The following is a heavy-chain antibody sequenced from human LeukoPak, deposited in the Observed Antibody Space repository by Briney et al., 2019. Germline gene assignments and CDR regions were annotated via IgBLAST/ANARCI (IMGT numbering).Heavy chain of an antibody. V-gene: IGHV3-74*01. Sequence: GGSLRLSCAASGFTFSSYWMHWVRQAPGKGLVWVSRINSDGSSTYHADSVKGRFTISRDSSKNTLFLQMNRLRPEDAAVYYCAQTQDTAGYAFDIWGQGTMVTVSS. D-gene: IGHD5-18*01. J-gene: IGHJ3*02. CDR3: AQTQDTAGYAFDI. CDR1: GFTFSSYW. CDR2: INSDGSST.